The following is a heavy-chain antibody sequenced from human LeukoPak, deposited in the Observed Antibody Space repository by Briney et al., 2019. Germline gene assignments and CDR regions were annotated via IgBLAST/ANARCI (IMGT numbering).Heavy chain of an antibody. D-gene: IGHD1-26*01. J-gene: IGHJ4*02. CDR1: GASFSADC. V-gene: IGHV4-34*01. Sequence: PSETLSLTCTVYGASFSADCWSWIRRPPEKGLKWIGEINHGGITNYNPSLKSRVTIPLDTSKNQFSLRLNSVIAADTAVYYCARTQWVTGRPEEYWGQGTLVTVSS. CDR2: INHGGIT. CDR3: ARTQWVTGRPEEY.